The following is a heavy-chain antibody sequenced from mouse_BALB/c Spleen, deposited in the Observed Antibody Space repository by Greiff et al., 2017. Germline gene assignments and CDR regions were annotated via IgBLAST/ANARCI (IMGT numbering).Heavy chain of an antibody. CDR1: GFTFSSFG. CDR2: ISSGSSTI. J-gene: IGHJ3*01. V-gene: IGHV5-17*02. CDR3: ARGEGSFAY. Sequence: EVQVVESGGGLVQPGGSRKLSCAASGFTFSSFGMHWVRQAPEKGLEWVAYISSGSSTIYYADTVKGRFTISRDNPKNTLFLQMTSLRSEDTAMYYCARGEGSFAYWGQGTLVTVSA.